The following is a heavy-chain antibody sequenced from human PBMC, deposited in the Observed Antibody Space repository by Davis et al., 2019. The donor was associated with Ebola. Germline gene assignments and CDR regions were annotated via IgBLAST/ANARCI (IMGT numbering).Heavy chain of an antibody. CDR2: IKQDGSET. D-gene: IGHD5-18*01. J-gene: IGHJ4*02. V-gene: IGHV3-7*01. CDR1: GFTFSDYW. CDR3: TKTIVTTAGDF. Sequence: GESLKISCAASGFTFSDYWMTWVRQAPGKGLEWVANIKQDGSETYYVDSLKDRFTISRDNAKNSLYLHMNSLRVEDTAVYYCTKTIVTTAGDFWGQGTLVTVSS.